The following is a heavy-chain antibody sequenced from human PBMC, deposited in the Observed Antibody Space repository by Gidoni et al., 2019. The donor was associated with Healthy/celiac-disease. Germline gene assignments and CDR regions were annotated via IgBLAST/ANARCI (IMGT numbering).Heavy chain of an antibody. V-gene: IGHV4-39*01. CDR3: ARHDYYGSGSYYNERRPYYFDY. D-gene: IGHD3-10*01. CDR1: GGSISSSSYY. CDR2: IYYSGST. J-gene: IGHJ4*02. Sequence: QLQLQESGPGLVTPSETLSLTCTVSGGSISSSSYYWGWIRQPPGKGLEWIGSIYYSGSTYYNPSLKSRVTIAVDTSKNQFSLKLSSVTAADTAVYYCARHDYYGSGSYYNERRPYYFDYWGQGTLVTVSS.